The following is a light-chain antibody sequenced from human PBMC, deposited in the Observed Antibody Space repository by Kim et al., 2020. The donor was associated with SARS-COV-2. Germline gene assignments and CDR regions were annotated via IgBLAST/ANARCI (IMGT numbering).Light chain of an antibody. CDR2: AAS. CDR1: QAISYA. J-gene: IGKJ2*01. V-gene: IGKV1-NL1*01. CDR3: QQYYNAPYS. Sequence: ASVGDGVTITCRASQAISYALAWYKQKPGTAPKVLVYAASKLQTGVPSRFSGSGSGTDYTLTISSLQPEDFATYYCQQYYNAPYSFGQGTKLEI.